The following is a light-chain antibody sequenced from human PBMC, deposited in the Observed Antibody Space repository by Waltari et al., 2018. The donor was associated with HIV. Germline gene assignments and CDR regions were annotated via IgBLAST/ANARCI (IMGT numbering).Light chain of an antibody. CDR2: EVS. CDR3: SSYTSSSTVV. CDR1: RTDVGRSIH. J-gene: IGLJ2*01. V-gene: IGLV2-14*01. Sequence: QSALTQPASVSGSPVQSITLPCTATRTDVGRSIHVSWYQQHPGKAPKLMIYEVSNRPSGVSNRFSGSKSGNTASLTISGLQAEDEADYYCSSYTSSSTVVFGGGTKLTVL.